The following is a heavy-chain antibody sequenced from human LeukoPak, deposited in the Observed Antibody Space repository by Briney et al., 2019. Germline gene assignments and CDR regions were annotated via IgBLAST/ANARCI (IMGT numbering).Heavy chain of an antibody. J-gene: IGHJ4*02. CDR3: AKDLAVAGKGPTDFDY. V-gene: IGHV3-30*18. Sequence: PGRSLRLSCAASGFTFSSYGMHWVRQAPGKGLEWVAVISYDGSNKYYADSVKGRFTISRDNSKNTLYLQMNSLRAEDTAVYYCAKDLAVAGKGPTDFDYWGQGTLVTVSS. CDR1: GFTFSSYG. CDR2: ISYDGSNK. D-gene: IGHD6-19*01.